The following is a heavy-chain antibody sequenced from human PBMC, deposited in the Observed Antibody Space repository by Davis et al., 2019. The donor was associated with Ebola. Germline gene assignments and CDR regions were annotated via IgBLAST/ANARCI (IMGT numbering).Heavy chain of an antibody. Sequence: MPSETLSLTCTVSGGSISSYYWSWIRQPPGKGLEWIGYIYYSGSTNYNPSLKSRVTISVDTSKNQFSLKLSSVTAADTAMYYCARRESIYNWIDPWGQGTLVTVSS. CDR1: GGSISSYY. J-gene: IGHJ5*02. CDR2: IYYSGST. D-gene: IGHD6-6*01. V-gene: IGHV4-59*12. CDR3: ARRESIYNWIDP.